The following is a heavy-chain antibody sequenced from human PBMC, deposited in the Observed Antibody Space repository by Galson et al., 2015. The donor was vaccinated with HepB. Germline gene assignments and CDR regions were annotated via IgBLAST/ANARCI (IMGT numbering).Heavy chain of an antibody. CDR1: GFPFSAYG. CDR2: ISYDGSNN. J-gene: IGHJ6*03. D-gene: IGHD6-13*01. V-gene: IGHV3-30*03. CDR3: ARDRRIAATDYYYYMDV. Sequence: SLRLSCAASGFPFSAYGIHWVRQAPGKGLDWVAVISYDGSNNYYADFVRGRFTISRDNSKNTLFLQMNTLRVEDTAVYYCARDRRIAATDYYYYMDVWGKGTTVTVSS.